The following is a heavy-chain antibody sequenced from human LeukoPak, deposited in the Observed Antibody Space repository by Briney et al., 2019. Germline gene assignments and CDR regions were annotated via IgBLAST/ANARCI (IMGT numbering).Heavy chain of an antibody. J-gene: IGHJ4*02. D-gene: IGHD6-13*01. CDR2: ISYDGSNK. V-gene: IGHV3-30-3*01. Sequence: PGGSLRLSCAASGFTFSNYAMHWVRQAPGKGLEWVAVISYDGSNKYYADSVKGRFTISRDNSKNTLYLQMNSLRAEDTAVYYCARDVAAAGHYPDYWGQGTLVTVSS. CDR3: ARDVAAAGHYPDY. CDR1: GFTFSNYA.